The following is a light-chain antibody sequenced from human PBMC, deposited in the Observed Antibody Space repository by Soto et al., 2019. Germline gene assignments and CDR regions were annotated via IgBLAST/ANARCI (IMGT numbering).Light chain of an antibody. Sequence: QSALTQPASVSGSPGQSITISCTGTSSDVGGYNYVSWYQQHPGTAPKLMIYEVSNRPSGVSFRFSGSKSGNTASLTISGLQAEDEADYYCSSYTSRTTYLFGTGTKVTVL. CDR2: EVS. J-gene: IGLJ1*01. V-gene: IGLV2-14*01. CDR1: SSDVGGYNY. CDR3: SSYTSRTTYL.